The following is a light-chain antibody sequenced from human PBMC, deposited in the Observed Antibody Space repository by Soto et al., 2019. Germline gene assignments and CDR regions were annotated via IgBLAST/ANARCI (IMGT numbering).Light chain of an antibody. CDR1: QGITNYF. V-gene: IGKV3-20*01. J-gene: IGKJ1*01. CDR2: GPS. CDR3: QQYVGSPGT. Sequence: EIVLTQSPATLSVSPGERASLSCRASQGITNYFLSWYQQKPGQAPLLLVYGPSRRAFVIPCRFSGSGSGADFTLTITGLEPEDSGVYYCQQYVGSPGTFGQGTKVEIK.